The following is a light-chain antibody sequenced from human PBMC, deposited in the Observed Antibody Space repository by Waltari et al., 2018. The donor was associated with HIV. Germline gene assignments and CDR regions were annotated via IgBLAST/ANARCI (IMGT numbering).Light chain of an antibody. J-gene: IGKJ1*01. V-gene: IGKV4-1*01. CDR3: QQYYSTPWT. Sequence: DIVMTQSPDSLVVSLGERATINCKSSQSVLYSSNNKNYLAWYQQKPGQPPKLLIYWASTRESGFPDRFSGSGSETDFTLTISSLQAEDVAVYCCQQYYSTPWTFGQGTKVEIK. CDR1: QSVLYSSNNKNY. CDR2: WAS.